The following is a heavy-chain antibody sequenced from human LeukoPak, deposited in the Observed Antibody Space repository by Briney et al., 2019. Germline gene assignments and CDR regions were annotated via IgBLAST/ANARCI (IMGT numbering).Heavy chain of an antibody. V-gene: IGHV3-7*01. CDR3: ARDFDYMFQY. CDR1: GFTFSRYW. J-gene: IGHJ1*01. Sequence: HPGGSLRLSCAASGFTFSRYWMSWVRQAPGKGLEWVANIKEDGSEKYYVDSMKGRFTVSRDNAKNSLYLQMNSLRAEDTAVYYCARDFDYMFQYWGQGTLVTVSS. CDR2: IKEDGSEK. D-gene: IGHD3-9*01.